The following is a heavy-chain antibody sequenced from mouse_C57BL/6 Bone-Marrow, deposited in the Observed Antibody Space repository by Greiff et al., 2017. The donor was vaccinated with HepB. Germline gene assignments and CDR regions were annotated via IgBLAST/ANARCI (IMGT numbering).Heavy chain of an antibody. D-gene: IGHD2-4*01. Sequence: QVQLQQSGPGLVAPSQSLSITCTVSGFSLTSYGVDWVRQPPGKGLEWLGVIWGGGSTNYNSALMSRLSISKDNSKSQVFLKMNSLQTDDTAMYYRGSTMITRWFAYWGQGTLVTVSA. V-gene: IGHV2-9*01. CDR2: IWGGGST. CDR1: GFSLTSYG. J-gene: IGHJ3*01. CDR3: GSTMITRWFAY.